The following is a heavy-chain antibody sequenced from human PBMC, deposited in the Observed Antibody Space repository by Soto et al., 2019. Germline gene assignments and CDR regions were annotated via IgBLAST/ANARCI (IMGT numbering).Heavy chain of an antibody. V-gene: IGHV1-18*01. J-gene: IGHJ4*02. Sequence: QVQLVQSGAEVRKPGASVKVSCKASGYTFTDYGVSWVRQAPGQGLEWMGWINTYNAKTNYAPKGQARVTMTTDTSTTTAYMELKSLKSDVTAVYYCARDQYALCGDFWGQGTQVTVSS. CDR2: INTYNAKT. D-gene: IGHD3-16*01. CDR1: GYTFTDYG. CDR3: ARDQYALCGDF.